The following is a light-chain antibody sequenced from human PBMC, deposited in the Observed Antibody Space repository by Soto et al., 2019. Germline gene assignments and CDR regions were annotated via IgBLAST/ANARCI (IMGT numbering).Light chain of an antibody. CDR2: EVS. J-gene: IGLJ2*01. CDR3: SSHAGSTNYVI. Sequence: QSVLTQPASVSGSPGQSITIACTGTSSDVGGYNYVSWYQHHPGQAPKLLISEVSNRPSGVSSRFSGSKSGNTASLTISGLQAEDEADYYCSSHAGSTNYVIFGGGTKLTVL. CDR1: SSDVGGYNY. V-gene: IGLV2-14*01.